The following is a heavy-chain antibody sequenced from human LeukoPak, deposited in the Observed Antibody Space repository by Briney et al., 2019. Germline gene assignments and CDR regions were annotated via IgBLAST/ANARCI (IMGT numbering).Heavy chain of an antibody. Sequence: PSETLSLTCTVSGGSISSYYWSWIRQPPGKGLEWIGYIYYSGSTNYNPSLKSRVTISVDTSKNQFSLKLSSVTAADTAVYYCARLYSYESSGYYFYYFDYWGQGTLVTVSS. CDR3: ARLYSYESSGYYFYYFDY. J-gene: IGHJ4*02. V-gene: IGHV4-59*01. D-gene: IGHD3-22*01. CDR1: GGSISSYY. CDR2: IYYSGST.